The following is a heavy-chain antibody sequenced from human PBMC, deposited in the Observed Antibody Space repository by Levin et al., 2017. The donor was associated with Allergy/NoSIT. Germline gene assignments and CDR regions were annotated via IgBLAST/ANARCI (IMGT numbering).Heavy chain of an antibody. V-gene: IGHV3-33*01. CDR2: IWYDGSNK. CDR1: GFTFSSYG. Sequence: SCAASGFTFSSYGMHWVRQAPGKGLEWVAVIWYDGSNKYYAESVKGRFTISRDNSKNTLYLQMNSLRAEDTAVYYCARDRHYYGSGSYYGTYYYGMDVWGQGTTVTVSS. J-gene: IGHJ6*02. D-gene: IGHD3-10*01. CDR3: ARDRHYYGSGSYYGTYYYGMDV.